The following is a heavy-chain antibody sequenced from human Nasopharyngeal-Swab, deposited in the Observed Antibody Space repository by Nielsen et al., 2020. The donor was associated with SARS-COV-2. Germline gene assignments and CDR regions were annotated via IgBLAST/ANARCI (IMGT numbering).Heavy chain of an antibody. D-gene: IGHD6-13*01. Sequence: SESLSLTCTVSGVSMRGYYWTWIRQLPGKGLEWIGYIYYTGSTNYNPSLKSRVTISIDTSKNQFSLKLTSVTAADTAMYFCARYKAAAGIWAFDIWGQGTMVTVSS. CDR2: IYYTGST. CDR1: GVSMRGYY. J-gene: IGHJ3*02. CDR3: ARYKAAAGIWAFDI. V-gene: IGHV4-59*01.